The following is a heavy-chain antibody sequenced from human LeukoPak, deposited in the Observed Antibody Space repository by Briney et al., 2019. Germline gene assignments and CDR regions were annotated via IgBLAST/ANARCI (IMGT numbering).Heavy chain of an antibody. CDR2: IGYSAGDT. CDR1: GFTVSSYA. V-gene: IGHV3-23*01. D-gene: IGHD4-17*01. J-gene: IGHJ4*02. CDR3: AKDDDGHHHGVDH. Sequence: GGSLRLSCAASGFTVSSYAMTWVRQAPGRGLEWVSAIGYSAGDTYYADSVKGRFTISRDNSMNTLYLQMSSLRADDTALYYCAKDDDGHHHGVDHWGQGTLVTVSS.